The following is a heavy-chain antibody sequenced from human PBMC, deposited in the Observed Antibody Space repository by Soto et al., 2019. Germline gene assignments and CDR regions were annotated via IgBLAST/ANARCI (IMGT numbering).Heavy chain of an antibody. J-gene: IGHJ4*02. Sequence: GGSLRLSCAASGFTVSSNYMSWVRQAPGKGLEWVSVIYSGGSTYYADSVKGRFTISRDNSKNTLYLQMNSLRAEDKAVYYCARDAYYYDSSGYYLLWGQGTLVTVSS. D-gene: IGHD3-22*01. CDR1: GFTVSSNY. V-gene: IGHV3-53*01. CDR2: IYSGGST. CDR3: ARDAYYYDSSGYYLL.